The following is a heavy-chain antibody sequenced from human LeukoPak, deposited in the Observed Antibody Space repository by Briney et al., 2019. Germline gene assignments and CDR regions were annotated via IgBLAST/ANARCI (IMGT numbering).Heavy chain of an antibody. V-gene: IGHV4-34*01. J-gene: IGHJ3*02. Sequence: PSETLSLTCAVYGGSFSGYYWSWIRQPPGKGLEWIGEINYSGSTNYNPSLKSRVTISVDTSKNQFSLKLSSVTAADTAVYYCARELGFSGWYTDAFDIWGQGTMVTVSS. CDR3: ARELGFSGWYTDAFDI. CDR1: GGSFSGYY. CDR2: INYSGST. D-gene: IGHD6-19*01.